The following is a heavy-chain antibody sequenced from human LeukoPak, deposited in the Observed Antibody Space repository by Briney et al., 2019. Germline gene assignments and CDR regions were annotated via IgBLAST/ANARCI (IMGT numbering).Heavy chain of an antibody. V-gene: IGHV3-23*01. Sequence: PGGSLRLSCAASGFTFSSYAMSWVRQAPGKGLEWVSAISGSGGSTYYADSVKGRFTISRDNSKNTLYLQLNSLRAEDTAVYYCAKEGYSSGWYLMSPTVYWGQGTLVTVSS. J-gene: IGHJ4*02. D-gene: IGHD6-19*01. CDR3: AKEGYSSGWYLMSPTVY. CDR1: GFTFSSYA. CDR2: ISGSGGST.